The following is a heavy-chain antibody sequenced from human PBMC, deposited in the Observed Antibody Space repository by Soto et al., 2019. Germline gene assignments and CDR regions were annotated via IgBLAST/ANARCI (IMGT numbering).Heavy chain of an antibody. CDR3: ARVPTDYGSGFMDYYYGMDV. J-gene: IGHJ6*02. CDR1: GGTFSSYA. CDR2: IIPIFGTA. D-gene: IGHD3-10*01. Sequence: SVKGSCKASGGTFSSYAISWVRQAPGQGLEWMGGIIPIFGTANYAQKFQGRVTITADESTSTAYMELSSLRSEDTAVYYCARVPTDYGSGFMDYYYGMDVWGQGTTVTSP. V-gene: IGHV1-69*13.